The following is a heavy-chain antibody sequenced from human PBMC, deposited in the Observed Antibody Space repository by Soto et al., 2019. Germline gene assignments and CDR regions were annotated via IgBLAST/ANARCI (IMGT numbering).Heavy chain of an antibody. CDR2: INSDGSSA. CDR3: VRDGYNGFDY. V-gene: IGHV3-74*01. CDR1: GFIFRNYL. J-gene: IGHJ4*02. D-gene: IGHD5-12*01. Sequence: LRLSCAPSGFIFRNYLMHWVRQAPGKGLVWISRINSDGSSASYADSVKGRFTISRDNAKNTLYLQMHSLRDEDTAVYYCVRDGYNGFDYWGQRTLVTVSS.